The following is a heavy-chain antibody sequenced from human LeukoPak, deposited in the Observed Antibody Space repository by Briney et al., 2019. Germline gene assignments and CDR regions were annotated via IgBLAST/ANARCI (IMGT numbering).Heavy chain of an antibody. Sequence: PGGSLRLSCAASGFSFSIYSMTWVRQAPGKGLEWVANIRQDGIERYYVDSVKGRSTISRDNAQNSLYLLMNGLRAEDTAVYYCARGGVFAISYWGQGTLVTVSS. J-gene: IGHJ4*02. CDR3: ARGGVFAISY. CDR2: IRQDGIER. V-gene: IGHV3-7*05. CDR1: GFSFSIYS. D-gene: IGHD6-6*01.